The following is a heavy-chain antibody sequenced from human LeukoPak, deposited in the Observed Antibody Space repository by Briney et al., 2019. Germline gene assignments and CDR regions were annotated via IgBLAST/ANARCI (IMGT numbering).Heavy chain of an antibody. Sequence: ASVKVSCKASGYTFTSYGISWVRQAPGQRLEWMGWISAYNGNTNYAQKLQGRVTMTTDTSTSTAYMELRSLRSDDTAVYYCAGTTVTTYYYMDVWGKGTTVTVSS. CDR1: GYTFTSYG. CDR3: AGTTVTTYYYMDV. D-gene: IGHD4-17*01. CDR2: ISAYNGNT. J-gene: IGHJ6*03. V-gene: IGHV1-18*01.